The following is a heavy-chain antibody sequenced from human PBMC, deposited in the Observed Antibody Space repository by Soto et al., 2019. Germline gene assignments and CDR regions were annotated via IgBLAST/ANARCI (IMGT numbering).Heavy chain of an antibody. CDR3: AKDDRLLGRRYFGL. J-gene: IGHJ2*01. Sequence: EVQLLESGGGLVQPGGSLRLSCAASGFNFNNNAMSWVRQAPGKGLEWVSTIGGSGAYYADSVRGRFTISSDNSKNTLLLHMNSLRAEDTALYYCAKDDRLLGRRYFGLWGRGTLVIVSS. CDR2: IGGSGA. D-gene: IGHD3-16*01. CDR1: GFNFNNNA. V-gene: IGHV3-23*01.